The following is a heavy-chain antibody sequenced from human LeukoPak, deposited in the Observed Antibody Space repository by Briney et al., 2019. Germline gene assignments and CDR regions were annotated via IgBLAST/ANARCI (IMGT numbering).Heavy chain of an antibody. J-gene: IGHJ3*02. CDR3: ARHPMIRGVLSTFDI. D-gene: IGHD3-10*01. V-gene: IGHV4-39*01. Sequence: PSETLSLTCTVSGGSISTSNYYWGWIRQPPGKGLEWIGNIFYSGSTYYSPSLKSRVTISVDTSRNQFSLKLSSVIAADTAMYYCARHPMIRGVLSTFDIWGQGTMVTVSS. CDR2: IFYSGST. CDR1: GGSISTSNYY.